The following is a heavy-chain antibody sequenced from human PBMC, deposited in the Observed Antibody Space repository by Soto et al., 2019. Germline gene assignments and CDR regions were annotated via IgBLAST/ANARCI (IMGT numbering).Heavy chain of an antibody. CDR2: ITSIIGTA. CDR3: ARATYYYDSGGYCYDRFYCFDY. D-gene: IGHD3-22*01. J-gene: IGHJ4*01. Sequence: SVKVSCKASRGTFTSSAISWVRQAPGQGLEWMGGITSIIGTANYAQKLQRRVGITAVECKSIAFMELKRLRSEDTAVYYCARATYYYDSGGYCYDRFYCFDYW. V-gene: IGHV1-69*13. CDR1: RGTFTSSA.